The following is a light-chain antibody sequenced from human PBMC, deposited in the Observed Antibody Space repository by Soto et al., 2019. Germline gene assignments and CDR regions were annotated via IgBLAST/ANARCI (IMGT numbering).Light chain of an antibody. V-gene: IGKV1-27*01. J-gene: IGKJ3*01. CDR2: AAS. CDR1: QGIGNS. CDR3: QKYNSVPLA. Sequence: DIQMTQSPSSLSASVGDRVTITCRASQGIGNSLAWYQQQPGKVPKLLIYAASTLQSGVPSRFSGSGSGTDFTLTISCLQPEDVETYYCQKYNSVPLAFGPGTKVDIK.